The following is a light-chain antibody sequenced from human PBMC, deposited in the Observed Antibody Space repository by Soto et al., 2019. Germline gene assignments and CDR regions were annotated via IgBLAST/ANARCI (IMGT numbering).Light chain of an antibody. Sequence: IVLTQSPGSLSLSPGERATLTCRASQDITTYLAWYQQKPGQAPRLFIYDTFNRASGAPARFSGSGSGTVFTLAITNVAPEGYAVYVCQQRSSWPLTFGGGAKVEIK. CDR1: QDITTY. V-gene: IGKV3-11*01. CDR3: QQRSSWPLT. CDR2: DTF. J-gene: IGKJ4*01.